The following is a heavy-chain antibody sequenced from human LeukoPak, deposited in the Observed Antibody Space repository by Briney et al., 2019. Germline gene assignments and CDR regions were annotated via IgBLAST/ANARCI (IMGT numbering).Heavy chain of an antibody. D-gene: IGHD2-15*01. CDR1: GGSISSGSYY. CDR2: IYTSGST. J-gene: IGHJ6*02. CDR3: ARLERYCSGGSCDYYYGMDV. V-gene: IGHV4-61*02. Sequence: SETLSLTCTVSGGSISSGSYYWSWIRQPAGKGLEWIGRIYTSGSTNYNPSLKSRVTISVDTSKNQFSLKLSSVTAADTAVYYCARLERYCSGGSCDYYYGMDVWGQGTTVTVSS.